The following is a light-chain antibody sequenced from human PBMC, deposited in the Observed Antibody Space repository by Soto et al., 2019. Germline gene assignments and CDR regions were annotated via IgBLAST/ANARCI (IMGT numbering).Light chain of an antibody. Sequence: QSVLTQPASVSWSPGQSITISCTGTSSDVGGYNYVSWYQQHPGKAPKLMIYDVSNRPSGVSNRFSGSKSGNTASLTISGLRAEDEADYYCSSYTSSSTSVVFGGGTKLTVL. CDR2: DVS. J-gene: IGLJ2*01. CDR1: SSDVGGYNY. CDR3: SSYTSSSTSVV. V-gene: IGLV2-14*01.